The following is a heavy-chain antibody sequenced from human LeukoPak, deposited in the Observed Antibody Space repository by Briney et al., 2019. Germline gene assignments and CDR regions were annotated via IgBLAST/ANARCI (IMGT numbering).Heavy chain of an antibody. CDR1: GGSISSSSYY. D-gene: IGHD3-16*02. V-gene: IGHV4-39*01. CDR3: ARGVYVWGSYRRAEYFQH. J-gene: IGHJ1*01. CDR2: IYYSGST. Sequence: SETLSLTCTVSGGSISSSSYYWGWIRQPPGKGLEWIGSIYYSGSTYYNPSLKSRVTISVDTSKNQFSLKLSSVTAADTAVYYCARGVYVWGSYRRAEYFQHWGRAPWSPSPQ.